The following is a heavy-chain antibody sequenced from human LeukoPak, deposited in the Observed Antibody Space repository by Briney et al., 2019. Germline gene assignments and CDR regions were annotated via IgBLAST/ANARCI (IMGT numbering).Heavy chain of an antibody. Sequence: GGSLRLSCAASGFTFSSYWMHRVRQAPGKGLVWVSRINSDGSSTSYADSVKGRFTISRDNAKNTLYLQMNSLRAEDTAVYYCARDGFSQHYNRNYLFDYWGQGTLVTVSS. CDR3: ARDGFSQHYNRNYLFDY. CDR1: GFTFSSYW. J-gene: IGHJ4*02. D-gene: IGHD1-7*01. V-gene: IGHV3-74*01. CDR2: INSDGSST.